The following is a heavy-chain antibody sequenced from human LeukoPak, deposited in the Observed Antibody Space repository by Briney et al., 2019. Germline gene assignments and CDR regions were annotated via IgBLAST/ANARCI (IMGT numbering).Heavy chain of an antibody. D-gene: IGHD2-15*01. CDR3: ARDNGYCSGGSCYDDY. CDR1: GFTFSSHN. V-gene: IGHV3-48*04. Sequence: GGSLRLSCAASGFTFSSHNMNWVRQAPGKGLEWVSYISSTSSTIYYADSVKGRFTISRDNAKNSLYLQMNSLRAEDTAVYYCARDNGYCSGGSCYDDYWGQGTLVTVSS. CDR2: ISSTSSTI. J-gene: IGHJ4*02.